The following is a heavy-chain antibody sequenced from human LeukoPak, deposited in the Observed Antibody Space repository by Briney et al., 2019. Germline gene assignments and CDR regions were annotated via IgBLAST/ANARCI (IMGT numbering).Heavy chain of an antibody. CDR2: IYYSGST. V-gene: IGHV4-39*01. J-gene: IGHJ4*02. D-gene: IGHD6-19*01. CDR3: ARAYSSGWYGHFDY. Sequence: PSETLSLTCTVSGGSISSSSYYWGWIRQPPGKGLEWIGSIYYSGSTYYNPSLKSRVTISVDTSKNQFSLKLSSVTAADTAVYYCARAYSSGWYGHFDYWGQGTLVTVSS. CDR1: GGSISSSSYY.